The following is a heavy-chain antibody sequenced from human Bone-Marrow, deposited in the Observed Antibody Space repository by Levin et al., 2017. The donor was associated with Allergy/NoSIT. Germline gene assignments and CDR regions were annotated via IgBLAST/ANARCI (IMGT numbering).Heavy chain of an antibody. CDR1: GFTISNYV. D-gene: IGHD6-13*01. V-gene: IGHV3-23*01. CDR3: AKDRGSSRSTRRFDS. Sequence: PGGSLRLSCAASGFTISNYVMTWVRRAPGRGLEWIASIVGRDGTTSYTDSVKGRFIISRDSSRNILYLQMNILRVVDTATYYCAKDRGSSRSTRRFDSWGRGTLVTVSS. CDR2: IVGRDGTT. J-gene: IGHJ4*02.